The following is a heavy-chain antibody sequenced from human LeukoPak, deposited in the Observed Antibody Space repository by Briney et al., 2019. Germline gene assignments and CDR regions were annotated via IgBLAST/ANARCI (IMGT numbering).Heavy chain of an antibody. D-gene: IGHD2-2*01. J-gene: IGHJ4*02. CDR1: GYTFTCYY. CDR3: ARIYQHVAAHFDY. Sequence: ASVKVSCKASGYTFTCYYMHWVRQAPGQGLEWMGWINPNSGGTNYAQKFQGRVTMTRDTSISTAYMELSRLRSDDTAVYYCARIYQHVAAHFDYWGQGTLVTVSS. CDR2: INPNSGGT. V-gene: IGHV1-2*02.